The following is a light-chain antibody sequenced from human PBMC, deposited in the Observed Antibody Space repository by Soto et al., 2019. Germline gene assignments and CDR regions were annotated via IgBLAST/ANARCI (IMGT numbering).Light chain of an antibody. CDR1: QSISSC. Sequence: DMQMTQSPFSMSASLGDRVTIXXRASQSISSCLNWYQQKPGKAPXLLIYAASSLQSGVPSRFSGSGSGTDFTLTISRLEPEDFAVYYCQQYGSSQRTFGQGTKVDI. CDR2: AAS. CDR3: QQYGSSQRT. J-gene: IGKJ1*01. V-gene: IGKV1-39*01.